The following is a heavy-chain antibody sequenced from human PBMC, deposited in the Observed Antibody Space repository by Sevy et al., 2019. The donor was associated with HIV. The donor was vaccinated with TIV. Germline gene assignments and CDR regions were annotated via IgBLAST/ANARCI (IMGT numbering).Heavy chain of an antibody. D-gene: IGHD4-17*01. V-gene: IGHV3-7*03. CDR3: ARYGDPPEYFDY. CDR1: GFTFSSYW. J-gene: IGHJ4*02. CDR2: IKQDGSEK. Sequence: GGCLRLSCAASGFTFSSYWMSWVRQAPGKGLEWVANIKQDGSEKYYVDSVKGRFTISRDNAKNSLYLQMNSLRADDTAVYYCARYGDPPEYFDYWGQGTLVTVSS.